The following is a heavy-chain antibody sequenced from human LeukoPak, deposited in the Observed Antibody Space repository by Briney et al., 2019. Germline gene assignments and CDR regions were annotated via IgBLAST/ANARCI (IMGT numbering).Heavy chain of an antibody. J-gene: IGHJ4*02. CDR2: ISGSGGST. CDR3: AREGTGTIDY. Sequence: GGSLRRSCAASGFTFSSYAMSWVRQAPGQGLEWGSAISGSGGSTYYADSVKGRFTISRDKSTTTLYVQMNSLRAEDTAVYYCAREGTGTIDYWGQGTLVTVSS. D-gene: IGHD1-1*01. V-gene: IGHV3-23*01. CDR1: GFTFSSYA.